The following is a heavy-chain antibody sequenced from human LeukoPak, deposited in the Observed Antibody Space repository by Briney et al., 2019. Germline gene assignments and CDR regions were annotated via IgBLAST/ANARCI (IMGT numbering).Heavy chain of an antibody. J-gene: IGHJ3*02. V-gene: IGHV4-59*08. CDR1: GGSFSGYY. CDR2: IYYSGST. Sequence: SETLSLTCAVYGGSFSGYYWSWIRQPPGKGLEWIGYIYYSGSTNYNPSLKSRVTISVDTSKNQFSLKLSSVTAADTAVYYCARSLPQRGDAFDIWGQGTMVTVSS. D-gene: IGHD6-25*01. CDR3: ARSLPQRGDAFDI.